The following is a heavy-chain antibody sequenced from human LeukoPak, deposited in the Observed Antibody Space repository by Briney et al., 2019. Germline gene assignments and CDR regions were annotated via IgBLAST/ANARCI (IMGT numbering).Heavy chain of an antibody. CDR3: ARAGATTRTSYYYGMDV. CDR2: ISAYNGNT. V-gene: IGHV1-18*01. J-gene: IGHJ6*02. Sequence: ASVKVSCKASGYTFTNYGISWVRQAPGQGLEWMGWISAYNGNTNYAQKLQGRVTMTTDTSTSTAYMELRSLRSDDTAVYYCARAGATTRTSYYYGMDVWGQGTTVTVSS. D-gene: IGHD1-26*01. CDR1: GYTFTNYG.